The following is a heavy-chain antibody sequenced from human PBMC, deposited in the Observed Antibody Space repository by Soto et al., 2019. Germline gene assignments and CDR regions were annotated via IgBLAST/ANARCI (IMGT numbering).Heavy chain of an antibody. CDR1: GYTFTSYG. CDR3: ARLFTYYDFWSGYYTGDYYYYYYMDV. J-gene: IGHJ6*03. CDR2: ISAYNGNT. V-gene: IGHV1-18*01. Sequence: ASVKVSCKASGYTFTSYGISWVRQAPGQGLEWMGWISAYNGNTNYAQKLQGRVTMTTDTSTSTAYMELRSLISDDTAVYYCARLFTYYDFWSGYYTGDYYYYYYMDVWGKGTTVTVSS. D-gene: IGHD3-3*01.